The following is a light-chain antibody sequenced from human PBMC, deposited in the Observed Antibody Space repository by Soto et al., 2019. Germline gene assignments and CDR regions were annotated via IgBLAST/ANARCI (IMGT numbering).Light chain of an antibody. CDR3: AAWDDSLSGRV. Sequence: QSVLTQPPSASGTPGQRVTISCSGSSSNIGNNYVYWYQQVPGTAPKLLMYRINQRPSGVPDRFSGSKSGTSASLAISGLRSEDETDYYCAAWDDSLSGRVFGGGTQLTVL. J-gene: IGLJ3*02. CDR1: SSNIGNNY. V-gene: IGLV1-47*01. CDR2: RIN.